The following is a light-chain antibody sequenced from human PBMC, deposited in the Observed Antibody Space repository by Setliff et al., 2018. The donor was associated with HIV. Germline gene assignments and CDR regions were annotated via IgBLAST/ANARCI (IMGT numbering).Light chain of an antibody. J-gene: IGLJ2*01. V-gene: IGLV4-69*01. CDR3: QTWGTATLV. Sequence: QPVLTQSPSASASLGASAKLTCTLSSGHSIYAIAWHQQQPEKGPRYLMKLNSDGSHNKGDGIPDRFSGSSSGAERYLTISSLQSEDEADYYCQTWGTATLVFGGGTKVTVL. CDR1: SGHSIYA. CDR2: LNSDGSH.